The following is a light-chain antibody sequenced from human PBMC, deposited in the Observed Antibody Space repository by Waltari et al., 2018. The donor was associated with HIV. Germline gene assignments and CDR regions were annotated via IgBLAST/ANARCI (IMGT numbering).Light chain of an antibody. V-gene: IGLV2-14*01. CDR2: EVS. CDR1: SSAVAAYNY. Sequence: QSALTQPASVSGSPGQSITIPCTGTSSAVAAYNYVPWYQQHPDKAPNLMIYEVSNRPSGVSNRFSGSKSGNTASLTISGLQAEDEADYYCSSYTTTRTLVFGGGTKLTVL. J-gene: IGLJ2*01. CDR3: SSYTTTRTLV.